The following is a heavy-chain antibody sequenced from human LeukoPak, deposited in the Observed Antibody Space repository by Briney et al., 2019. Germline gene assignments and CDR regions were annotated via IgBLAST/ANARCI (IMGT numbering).Heavy chain of an antibody. CDR3: ATYRQVLLPFES. D-gene: IGHD2-8*02. Sequence: PGGSLRLSCAASGFSVSSNYMSWVRQAPGKGLEWVSSIFPSGGEIHYADSVRGRFIISRDNSKSTLSLQMNSLRAEDTAIYYCATYRQVLLPFESWGQGTLVTVSS. V-gene: IGHV3-53*01. CDR1: GFSVSSNY. CDR2: IFPSGGEI. J-gene: IGHJ4*02.